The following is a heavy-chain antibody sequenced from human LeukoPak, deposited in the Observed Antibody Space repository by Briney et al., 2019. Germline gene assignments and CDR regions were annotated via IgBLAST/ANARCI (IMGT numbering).Heavy chain of an antibody. D-gene: IGHD6-19*01. J-gene: IGHJ4*02. Sequence: GESLQISCQGSGYSFTSYWISWVRQMPGKGLEWMGIIYPDDSDTRYNPSFQGQVTISADRSISSAYLQWSSLKASDTAMYYCASPLGYSSGWYGWGQGTLVTVSS. CDR3: ASPLGYSSGWYG. V-gene: IGHV5-51*01. CDR1: GYSFTSYW. CDR2: IYPDDSDT.